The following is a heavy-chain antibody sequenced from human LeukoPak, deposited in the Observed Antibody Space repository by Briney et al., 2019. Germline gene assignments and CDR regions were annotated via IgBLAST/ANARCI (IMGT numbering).Heavy chain of an antibody. CDR2: IIHSGGT. V-gene: IGHV4-34*12. J-gene: IGHJ2*01. D-gene: IGHD3-10*01. CDR1: GGSFADYY. CDR3: ARLTRVGWYFDL. Sequence: SETLSLTCAAYGGSFADYYWSWIRQPPWKGLEWIGQIIHSGGTNYSPSLESRVIISVDTSKNQFSLKLSSVTAADTAVYYCARLTRVGWYFDLWGRGTPVTASS.